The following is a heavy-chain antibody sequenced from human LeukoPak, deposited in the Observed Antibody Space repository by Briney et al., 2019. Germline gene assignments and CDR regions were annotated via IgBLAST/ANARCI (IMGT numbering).Heavy chain of an antibody. CDR3: ARQRSSGYVDYYYYMDV. CDR1: GGSFSGYY. CDR2: INHSGST. D-gene: IGHD5-12*01. Sequence: PSETLSLTCAVYGGSFSGYYWSWIRQPPGKGLEWIGEINHSGSTNYNPSLKSRVTISVDTSKNQFSLKPSSVTAADTAVYYCARQRSSGYVDYYYYMDVWGKGTTVTISS. V-gene: IGHV4-34*01. J-gene: IGHJ6*03.